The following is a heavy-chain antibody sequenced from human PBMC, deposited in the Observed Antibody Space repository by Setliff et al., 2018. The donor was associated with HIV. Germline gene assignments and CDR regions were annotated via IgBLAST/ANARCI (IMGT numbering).Heavy chain of an antibody. D-gene: IGHD6-6*01. CDR1: GGFVSRSSYY. Sequence: LSLPCTVSGGFVSRSSYYWGWIRQPRGKRLEWIGTIYYNGDTQYNPSFKSRVIMSVDTSKNQFSLRLISVTAADTAVYYCVRMEATRPPRGLDYWGPGTLVTVSA. J-gene: IGHJ4*02. CDR3: VRMEATRPPRGLDY. V-gene: IGHV4-39*01. CDR2: IYYNGDT.